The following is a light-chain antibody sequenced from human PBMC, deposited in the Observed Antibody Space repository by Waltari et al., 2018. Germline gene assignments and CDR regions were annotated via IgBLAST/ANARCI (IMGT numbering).Light chain of an antibody. Sequence: SALTQPASVSGAPGQSITISCTGISNDVGGYNYVSWYQQHPGKAPKLIIYDVNNRPSGISYRFSGSKSGDKACLTISGLQPEDEADYYCSSFASTIPLGVFGGGTKLTVL. V-gene: IGLV2-14*01. CDR3: SSFASTIPLGV. CDR2: DVN. J-gene: IGLJ3*02. CDR1: SNDVGGYNY.